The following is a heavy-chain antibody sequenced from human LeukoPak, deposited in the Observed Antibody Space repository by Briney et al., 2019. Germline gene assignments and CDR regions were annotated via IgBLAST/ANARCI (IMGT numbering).Heavy chain of an antibody. D-gene: IGHD3-3*01. CDR2: IRQDGGEI. CDR3: AXTXTEWXLDL. Sequence: AGGSLRLSCTGSGFMFNAYWMTWVRKAPGMGLEWVGNIRQDGGEIFYVDSVRGRFTISRDNAKNSLYLHLNSLRAEDTAVYYCAXTXTEWXLDLWGRGXLVXVSS. J-gene: IGHJ2*01. CDR1: GFMFNAYW. V-gene: IGHV3-7*01.